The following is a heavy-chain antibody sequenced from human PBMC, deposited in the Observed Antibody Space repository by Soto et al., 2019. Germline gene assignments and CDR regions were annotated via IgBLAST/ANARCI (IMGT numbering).Heavy chain of an antibody. J-gene: IGHJ4*02. CDR2: INPTGST. D-gene: IGHD2-15*01. Sequence: ASVKVSSEASGYTFTTYGISWVRQAPRQGLEWMGIINPTGSTTYAQKFQGRVTMTRDTSTSTVYMELRSLRSEDTAVYYCASVYCSGGNRYSIDYWGQGTLVTVSS. V-gene: IGHV1-46*03. CDR3: ASVYCSGGNRYSIDY. CDR1: GYTFTTYG.